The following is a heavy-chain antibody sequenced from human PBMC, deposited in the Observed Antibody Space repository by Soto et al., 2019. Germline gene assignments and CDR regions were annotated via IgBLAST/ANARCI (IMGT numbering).Heavy chain of an antibody. CDR3: ARVGYSSSWWYFDY. J-gene: IGHJ4*02. Sequence: QVQLVESGGGVVQPGRSLRLSCAASGFTFSSYAMHWVRQAPGKGLGWVAVISYDGSNKYYADSVKGRFTISRDNSKNTLYLQMNSLRAEDTAVYYCARVGYSSSWWYFDYWGQGTLVTVSS. CDR1: GFTFSSYA. V-gene: IGHV3-30-3*01. CDR2: ISYDGSNK. D-gene: IGHD6-13*01.